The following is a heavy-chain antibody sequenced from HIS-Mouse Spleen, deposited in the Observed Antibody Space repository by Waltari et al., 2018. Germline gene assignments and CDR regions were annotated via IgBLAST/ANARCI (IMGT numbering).Heavy chain of an antibody. V-gene: IGHV4-39*07. CDR1: GGSISSSSYE. CDR2: IYYSGST. D-gene: IGHD6-13*01. CDR3: AREIPYSSSWYDWYFDL. J-gene: IGHJ2*01. Sequence: QLQLQESGPGLVKPSETLSLTCTVSGGSISSSSYERGLIRQPPGKGLEWIGSIYYSGSTYYNPSLKSRVTISVDTSKNQFSLKLSSVTAADTAVYYCAREIPYSSSWYDWYFDLWGRGTLVTVSS.